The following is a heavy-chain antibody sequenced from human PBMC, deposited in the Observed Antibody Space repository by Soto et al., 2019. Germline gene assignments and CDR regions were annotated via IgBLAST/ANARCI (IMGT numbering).Heavy chain of an antibody. CDR1: GGSINSGGYY. CDR2: MYNSGST. CDR3: ARGYRQSGYSSSWVFDY. J-gene: IGHJ4*02. V-gene: IGHV4-31*03. Sequence: QVQLRESGPGLVKPSQTLSLTCTVSGGSINSGGYYWNWIRKHPGKGLECIGYMYNSGSTYYNPYLRSRVIISADTSENHFALKLSSVTAADTAVYFCARGYRQSGYSSSWVFDYWGQGTLVNVSS. D-gene: IGHD6-13*01.